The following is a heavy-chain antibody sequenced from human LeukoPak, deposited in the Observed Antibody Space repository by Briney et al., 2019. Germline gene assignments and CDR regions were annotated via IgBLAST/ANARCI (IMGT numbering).Heavy chain of an antibody. J-gene: IGHJ4*02. D-gene: IGHD3-10*01. Sequence: ASVKVSCKVSGYTLTELSMHWVRQAPGKGLEWMGGFDPEDGETIYAQKFQGRVTMTEDTSTDTAYMELSSLRSEDTAVYYCATDSKGSGSYYQPDYWGQGPLVTVSS. CDR2: FDPEDGET. CDR1: GYTLTELS. V-gene: IGHV1-24*01. CDR3: ATDSKGSGSYYQPDY.